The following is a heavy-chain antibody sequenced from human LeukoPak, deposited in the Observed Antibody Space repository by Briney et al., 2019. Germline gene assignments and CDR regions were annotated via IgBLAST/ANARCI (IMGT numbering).Heavy chain of an antibody. D-gene: IGHD3-3*01. CDR1: GASITSADYY. CDR3: ARGNYEFLEDIHHYMDV. CDR2: VLFSGKT. J-gene: IGHJ6*03. Sequence: SETLSLTCTVSGASITSADYYWAWIRQPPGKGLEWIGSVLFSGKTHYTPSLKSRVTISIHTSNKQFSLNLSSVTAADTAVYYCARGNYEFLEDIHHYMDVWGKGTTVTVS. V-gene: IGHV4-39*02.